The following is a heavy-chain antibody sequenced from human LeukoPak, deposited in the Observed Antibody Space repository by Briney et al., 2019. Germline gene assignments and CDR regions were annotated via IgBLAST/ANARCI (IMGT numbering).Heavy chain of an antibody. V-gene: IGHV3-33*01. J-gene: IGHJ6*04. CDR2: IRYDGSNK. D-gene: IGHD3-10*01. CDR1: GFTFSSYG. Sequence: GGSLRLSCAASGFTFSSYGMHWVRQAPGKGLEGVAVIRYDGSNKYYADSVGGRFTVSRDNSKNTLYLQMNSLRAEDTAVYYCARVGARGYGSGSYFNYYYYGMDVWGKGTTVTVSS. CDR3: ARVGARGYGSGSYFNYYYYGMDV.